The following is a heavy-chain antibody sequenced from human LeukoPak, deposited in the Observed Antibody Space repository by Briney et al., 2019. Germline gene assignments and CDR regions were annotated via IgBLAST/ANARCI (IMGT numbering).Heavy chain of an antibody. J-gene: IGHJ4*02. V-gene: IGHV3-7*03. D-gene: IGHD1-26*01. CDR3: TRDRSWSGYDY. CDR1: GFTFSIYW. CDR2: IREDGSEI. Sequence: GGSLRLSCGASGFTFSIYWMTWVRQAPGKGLEWVANIREDGSEIFYVESVKGRFTIYRDNAKNSMYLQMNSLRVEDSGLYYCTRDRSWSGYDYWGQGTLVTVSS.